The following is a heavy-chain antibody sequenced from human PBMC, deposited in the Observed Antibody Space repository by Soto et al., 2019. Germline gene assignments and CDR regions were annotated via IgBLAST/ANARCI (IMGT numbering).Heavy chain of an antibody. Sequence: LSPTCTVSGGSIRNVYWSWIRQAPGKGLEWIGFIFHSGNAKYNPSLKSRVTISVDTSKNQFSLSLDSVTAADTAVYFCARAHAPTLPLDYWGQGTLVTVSS. CDR2: IFHSGNA. CDR3: ARAHAPTLPLDY. CDR1: GGSIRNVY. J-gene: IGHJ4*01. V-gene: IGHV4-59*01. D-gene: IGHD2-15*01.